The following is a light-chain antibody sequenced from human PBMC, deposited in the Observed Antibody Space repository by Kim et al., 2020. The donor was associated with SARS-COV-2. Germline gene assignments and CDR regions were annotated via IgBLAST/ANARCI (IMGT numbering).Light chain of an antibody. CDR1: SDNVGNEG. CDR2: RSN. J-gene: IGLJ3*02. CDR3: SSWDRSLAAWV. Sequence: LTQPPSVSEDLGQTATLTCTGNSDNVGNEGASWLQQHQGHPPKLLSYRSNNRPSGISARFSASRSGIAASLTITGLQPEDEAYYYCSSWDRSLAAWVFGGGTQLTVL. V-gene: IGLV10-54*04.